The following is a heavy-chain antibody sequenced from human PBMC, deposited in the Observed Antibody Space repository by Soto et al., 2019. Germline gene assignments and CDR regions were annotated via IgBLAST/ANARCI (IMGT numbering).Heavy chain of an antibody. J-gene: IGHJ4*02. CDR3: ARFRTDFWSASDS. D-gene: IGHD3-3*01. Sequence: GGSLRLSCVASGFAFSSFAMTWVRQAPGKGLECVSCISGPGTDTDYVESVKGRFTISRDNSKNKVYLQMNSLRVEDTAVYYCARFRTDFWSASDSWGLGTLVTVSS. CDR2: ISGPGTDT. CDR1: GFAFSSFA. V-gene: IGHV3-23*01.